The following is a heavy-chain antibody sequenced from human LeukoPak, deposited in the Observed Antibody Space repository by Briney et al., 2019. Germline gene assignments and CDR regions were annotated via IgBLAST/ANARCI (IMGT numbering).Heavy chain of an antibody. V-gene: IGHV3-74*01. J-gene: IGHJ5*02. CDR3: AKSDWFDP. CDR2: IKNDGSSA. CDR1: GFTFSNYW. Sequence: HPGGSLRLSCAPSGFTFSNYWMSWLRQAPGKGLVWVSRIKNDGSSATYAESVKGRFTISRDNARNTLYLQMNGLRVDDTAVYYCAKSDWFDPWGRGILVTVSS.